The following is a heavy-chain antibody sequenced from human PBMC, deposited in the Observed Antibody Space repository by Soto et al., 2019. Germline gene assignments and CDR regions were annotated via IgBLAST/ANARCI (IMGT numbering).Heavy chain of an antibody. V-gene: IGHV1-69*06. CDR3: ARAAKRYFDY. Sequence: QVQLVQSGAEVRKPGSSVKVSCKASGGTFSTFAISWVRQAPGQGLEWMGVIIPIFGPANYAQKFQGRITITADKSTSTAYMELSSLTSEDTAVYYCARAAKRYFDYWGQGTLVTVSA. CDR1: GGTFSTFA. J-gene: IGHJ4*02. CDR2: IIPIFGPA.